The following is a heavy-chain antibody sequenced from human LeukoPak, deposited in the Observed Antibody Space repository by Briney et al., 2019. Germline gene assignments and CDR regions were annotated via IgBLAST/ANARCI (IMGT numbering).Heavy chain of an antibody. Sequence: GGSLRLSCAASGFTFSNAWMSWVRQAPGKGLEWVSAISGSGGSTYYADSVKGRFTISRDNSKNTLYLQMNSLRAEDAAVYYCSKDPSGSYSTYYFDYWGQGTLVTVSS. J-gene: IGHJ4*02. D-gene: IGHD1-26*01. V-gene: IGHV3-23*01. CDR1: GFTFSNAW. CDR2: ISGSGGST. CDR3: SKDPSGSYSTYYFDY.